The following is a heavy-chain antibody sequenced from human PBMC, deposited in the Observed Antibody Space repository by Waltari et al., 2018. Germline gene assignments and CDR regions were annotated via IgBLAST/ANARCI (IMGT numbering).Heavy chain of an antibody. D-gene: IGHD5-18*01. CDR1: GGSFSGSY. CDR2: INHSGSN. J-gene: IGHJ4*01. V-gene: IGHV4-34*01. Sequence: VQLQQWGAGLLKPSETLSLPCAVYGGSFSGSYWSWLRQPPGKGLEWIGEINHSGSNNYHPSLKSRVTISGDTSKNQFSLKLSSVTAADTAVYYCASTQLWFGAYYFDYWGHGTLVTVSS. CDR3: ASTQLWFGAYYFDY.